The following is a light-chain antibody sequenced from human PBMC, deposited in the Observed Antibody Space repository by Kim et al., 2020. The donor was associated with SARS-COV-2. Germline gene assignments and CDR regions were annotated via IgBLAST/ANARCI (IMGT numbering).Light chain of an antibody. CDR2: RND. Sequence: GQSVTISCSRNSSDIGSNDVYWYQVVPGTAPKLLMYRNDRRPSGVPDRFSGSKSGTSAALAISGVRAEDEADYYCAAWDDSLSGPVFGGGTQLTVL. CDR1: SSDIGSND. CDR3: AAWDDSLSGPV. J-gene: IGLJ3*02. V-gene: IGLV1-47*01.